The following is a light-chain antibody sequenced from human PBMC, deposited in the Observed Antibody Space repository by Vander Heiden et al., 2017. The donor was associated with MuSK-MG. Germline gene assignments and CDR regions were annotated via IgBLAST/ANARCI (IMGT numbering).Light chain of an antibody. CDR2: DAS. V-gene: IGKV3-11*01. CDR3: QQRSNWPPFT. CDR1: QDVKTF. J-gene: IGKJ5*01. Sequence: EIVLTQSPGTLSLSPGDRATLPWRASQDVKTFLDWYQQRPGQAPRFLIYDASKRATGIPARFSGSGSGTDFTLTISSLEPEDFAVYFCQQRSNWPPFTFGQGTRLETK.